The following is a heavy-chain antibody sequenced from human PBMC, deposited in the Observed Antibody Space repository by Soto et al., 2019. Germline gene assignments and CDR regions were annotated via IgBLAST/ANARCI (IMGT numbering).Heavy chain of an antibody. CDR2: ISAYNGNT. D-gene: IGHD5-18*01. Sequence: WASVKVSCKASGYTFTSYGISWVRQAPGQGLEWMGWISAYNGNTHYEEKVQDRIKMTTDTSTSTTYLELRSLRSDDTAVYFCARDPGFGFGYSYAFAMDVWGQGTTVTVSS. V-gene: IGHV1-18*04. CDR1: GYTFTSYG. CDR3: ARDPGFGFGYSYAFAMDV. J-gene: IGHJ6*02.